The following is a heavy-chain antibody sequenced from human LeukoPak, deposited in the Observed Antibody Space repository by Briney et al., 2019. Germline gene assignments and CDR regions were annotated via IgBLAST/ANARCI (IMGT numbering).Heavy chain of an antibody. V-gene: IGHV3-30*18. J-gene: IGHJ3*02. CDR2: ISSDGSKK. Sequence: PGGSLRLSCVASGFTFSSLGMHWVRQAPGKGLEWVAVISSDGSKKNYADSVKGRFTIPRDNSKNTLYLQMNSLRAEDTAVYYCAKDRSGFDIWGQGTMVTVSS. CDR1: GFTFSSLG. CDR3: AKDRSGFDI. D-gene: IGHD3-10*01.